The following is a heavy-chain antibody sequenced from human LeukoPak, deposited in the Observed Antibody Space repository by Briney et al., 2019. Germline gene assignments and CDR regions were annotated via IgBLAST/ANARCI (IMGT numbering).Heavy chain of an antibody. CDR1: GFTFSDFW. J-gene: IGHJ3*02. CDR3: AREPSLLDAFDI. Sequence: GGSLRLSFAASGFTFSDFWMTWVRQTPGKGLEWVANIKEDGSEKYYVDSVKGRFTISRDNAKNSLYLQMNSLRAEDTAVYYCAREPSLLDAFDIWGQGTMVTVSS. CDR2: IKEDGSEK. V-gene: IGHV3-7*01.